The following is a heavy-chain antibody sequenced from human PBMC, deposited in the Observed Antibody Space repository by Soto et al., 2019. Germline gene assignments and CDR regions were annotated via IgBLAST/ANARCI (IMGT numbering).Heavy chain of an antibody. Sequence: QVQLVQSGAEVKKPGASVKVSCKASGYTFTSYGISWVRQAPGQGLEWMGWISAYTGNTNYAQKLQGRVTLTTDTSTSTAYMEMRSLRSADTAVYYCARDLMTTVTTRWFDPWGQGTLVTVSS. CDR1: GYTFTSYG. J-gene: IGHJ5*02. CDR3: ARDLMTTVTTRWFDP. V-gene: IGHV1-18*01. D-gene: IGHD4-17*01. CDR2: ISAYTGNT.